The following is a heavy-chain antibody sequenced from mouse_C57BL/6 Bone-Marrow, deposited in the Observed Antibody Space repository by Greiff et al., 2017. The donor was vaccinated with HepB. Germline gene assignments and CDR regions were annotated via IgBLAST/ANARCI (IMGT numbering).Heavy chain of an antibody. Sequence: DVQLVESGGDLVKPGGSLKLSCAASGFTFSSYGMSWVRQTPDKRLEWVATISSGGSYTYYPDSVKGRFTISRDNAKNTLYLQMSSLKSEDTAMYYCARHSTDYWGQGTSVTVSS. V-gene: IGHV5-6*01. J-gene: IGHJ4*01. CDR2: ISSGGSYT. CDR1: GFTFSSYG. D-gene: IGHD5-1*01. CDR3: ARHSTDY.